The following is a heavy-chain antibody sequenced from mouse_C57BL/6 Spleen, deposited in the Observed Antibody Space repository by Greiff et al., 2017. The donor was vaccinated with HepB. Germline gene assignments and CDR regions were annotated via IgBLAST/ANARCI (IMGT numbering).Heavy chain of an antibody. J-gene: IGHJ2*01. Sequence: LVESGPELVKPGASVKISCKASGYAFSSSWMNWVKQRPGKGLEWIGRIYPGDGDTNYNGKFKGKATLTADKSSSTAYMQLSSLTSEDSAVYFCAKSYYSNYGVLDYWGQGTTLTVSS. CDR1: GYAFSSSW. CDR2: IYPGDGDT. D-gene: IGHD2-5*01. CDR3: AKSYYSNYGVLDY. V-gene: IGHV1-82*01.